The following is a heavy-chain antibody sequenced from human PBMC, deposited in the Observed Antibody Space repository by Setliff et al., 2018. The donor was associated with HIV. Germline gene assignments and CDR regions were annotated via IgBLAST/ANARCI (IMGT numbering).Heavy chain of an antibody. D-gene: IGHD2-15*01. Sequence: TLSLTCTVSGASIGRRSDRWGWIRQPPGKGLEWIGSFYYSWNTYYNPSLKSRVTISVDTSKNQFSLKLSSVTAADTAVYYCARHFYTTSWYSGTYWYFDLWGRGTLVTVSS. CDR1: GASIGRRSDR. CDR2: FYYSWNT. J-gene: IGHJ2*01. V-gene: IGHV4-39*01. CDR3: ARHFYTTSWYSGTYWYFDL.